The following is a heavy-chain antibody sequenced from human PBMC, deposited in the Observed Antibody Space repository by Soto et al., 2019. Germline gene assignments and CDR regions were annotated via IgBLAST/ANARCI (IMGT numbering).Heavy chain of an antibody. V-gene: IGHV1-18*01. CDR2: ISANNGNT. CDR3: ARVQSGYDFAY. J-gene: IGHJ4*02. CDR1: GYTFTSYG. D-gene: IGHD5-12*01. Sequence: QVQLVQSGAEVKKPGASVKVSCKASGYTFTSYGINWVRQAPGQGLEWMGWISANNGNTHYAQKLQGRVTMTTDTYTSTADMELRSLRSDDTAVYYCARVQSGYDFAYWGQGTLVTVSS.